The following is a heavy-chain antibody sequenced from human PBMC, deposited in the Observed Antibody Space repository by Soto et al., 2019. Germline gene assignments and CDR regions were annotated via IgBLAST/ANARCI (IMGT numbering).Heavy chain of an antibody. CDR1: GDSITNYY. Sequence: SETQSLTCTVSGDSITNYYWSWIRQAPGKGLEWVGYIYYTGTTTYNPSLKSRVAMSLDTSKKQISLKVTSMTAADTAVYYCAREYLRWFDPWGQGTLVTVSS. V-gene: IGHV4-59*01. CDR3: AREYLRWFDP. D-gene: IGHD2-8*01. CDR2: IYYTGTT. J-gene: IGHJ5*02.